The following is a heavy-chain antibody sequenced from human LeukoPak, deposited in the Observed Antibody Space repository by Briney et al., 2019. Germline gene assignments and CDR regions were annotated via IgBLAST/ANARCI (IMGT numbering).Heavy chain of an antibody. CDR2: ISSSSSYI. D-gene: IGHD6-13*01. Sequence: PGGSLRFSCAASGFTFSSYSMNWVRQAPGKGLEWVSSISSSSSYIYYADSVKGRFTISRDNAKNSLYLQMNSLRAEDTAVYYCARDGAISKQQLVNFDYWGQGTLVTVSS. V-gene: IGHV3-21*01. CDR1: GFTFSSYS. CDR3: ARDGAISKQQLVNFDY. J-gene: IGHJ4*02.